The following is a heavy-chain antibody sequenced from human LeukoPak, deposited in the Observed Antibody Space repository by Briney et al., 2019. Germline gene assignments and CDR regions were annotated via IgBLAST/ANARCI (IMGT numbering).Heavy chain of an antibody. CDR3: AKARWGYCSSTSCPRPPFDY. CDR2: ISGSGGST. D-gene: IGHD2-2*01. Sequence: GGSLRLSCAASGFTFSSYAMSWVRQAPGKGLEWVSAISGSGGSTYYADSVKGRFTISRDNSKNTLYLQMNSLRAEDTAVYYCAKARWGYCSSTSCPRPPFDYWGQGTLVTVSS. CDR1: GFTFSSYA. J-gene: IGHJ4*02. V-gene: IGHV3-23*01.